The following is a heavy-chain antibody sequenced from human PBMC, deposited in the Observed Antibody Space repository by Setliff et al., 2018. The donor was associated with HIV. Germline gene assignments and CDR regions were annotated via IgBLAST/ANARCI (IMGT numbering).Heavy chain of an antibody. CDR1: GGSISTYY. J-gene: IGHJ3*01. CDR2: IYFTGSS. D-gene: IGHD4-17*01. CDR3: ARVQMAYAAFDV. V-gene: IGHV4-59*01. Sequence: SETLSLTCTVSGGSISTYYWSWIRQPPGKGLEWIGSIYFTGSSDNNPSLKSRVTLSVDTSKHQFSLKLGSVTAADTAVDYCARVQMAYAAFDVWGQGTMVTVSS.